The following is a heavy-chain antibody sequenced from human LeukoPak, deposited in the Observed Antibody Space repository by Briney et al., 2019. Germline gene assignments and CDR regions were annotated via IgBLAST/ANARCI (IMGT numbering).Heavy chain of an antibody. CDR2: IYSGGST. CDR1: GFTVSSNY. D-gene: IGHD6-13*01. V-gene: IGHV3-53*01. Sequence: GGSLRLSCAASGFTVSSNYMSWVRQAPGKGLEWVSVIYSGGSTYYADSVKGRFTISRDNSKNTLYLQMNSLRAEDTAVYYCARDRREYIAAAGPPDFDYWGQGTLVTVSS. CDR3: ARDRREYIAAAGPPDFDY. J-gene: IGHJ4*02.